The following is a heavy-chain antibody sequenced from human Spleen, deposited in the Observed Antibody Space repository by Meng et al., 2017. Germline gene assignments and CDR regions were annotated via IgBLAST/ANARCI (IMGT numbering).Heavy chain of an antibody. CDR2: ISGSGGST. CDR1: GFTFDDYA. Sequence: GESLKISCAASGFTFDDYAMHWVRQSPGKGLEWVSAISGSGGSTYYADSVKGRFTISRDNSKNTLYLQMNSLRAEDTAVYYCAKDVVGTTTTYYFDYWGQGTLVTVSS. CDR3: AKDVVGTTTTYYFDY. V-gene: IGHV3-23*01. J-gene: IGHJ4*02. D-gene: IGHD1-26*01.